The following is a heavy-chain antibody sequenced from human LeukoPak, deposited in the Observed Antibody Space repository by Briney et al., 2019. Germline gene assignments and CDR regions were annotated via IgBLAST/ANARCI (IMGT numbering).Heavy chain of an antibody. V-gene: IGHV3-7*01. CDR1: GFTFSGYW. J-gene: IGHJ4*02. CDR3: ARGTIAAPGTDY. Sequence: GGSLRLSCVASGFTFSGYWMHWVRQAPGKGLEWVANIKQDGSEKHFADSVKGRFTISRDNAENSLYLQMNSLRAEDTAMYYCARGTIAAPGTDYWGQGTLVTVSS. CDR2: IKQDGSEK. D-gene: IGHD6-13*01.